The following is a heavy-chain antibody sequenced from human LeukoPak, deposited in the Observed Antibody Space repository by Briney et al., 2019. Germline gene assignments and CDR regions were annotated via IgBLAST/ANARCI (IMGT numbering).Heavy chain of an antibody. CDR1: GFTFSNYG. V-gene: IGHV3-23*01. CDR2: ISGSGGNT. D-gene: IGHD3-10*02. CDR3: AELGITMIGGV. Sequence: GGSLRLSCAASGFTFSNYGMSWVRQAPGKGLEWVSTISGSGGNTYDADSVKGRFTISRGNAKNSLYLQMNSLRAEDTAVYYCAELGITMIGGVWGKGTTVTISS. J-gene: IGHJ6*04.